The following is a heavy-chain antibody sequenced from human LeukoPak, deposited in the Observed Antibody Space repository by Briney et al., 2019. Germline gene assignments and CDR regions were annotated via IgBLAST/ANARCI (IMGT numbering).Heavy chain of an antibody. CDR2: ISGSGGST. CDR1: GFTFRTNA. J-gene: IGHJ4*02. Sequence: GGSLRLSCAGSGFTFRTNAMSWVRQAPGKGLEWVSAISGSGGSTYYADSVKGRFTISRDNSKNTLYLQMNSLRAEDTAVYYCAKVVVAGIYDPWLIDYWGQGTLVTVSS. D-gene: IGHD6-19*01. V-gene: IGHV3-23*01. CDR3: AKVVVAGIYDPWLIDY.